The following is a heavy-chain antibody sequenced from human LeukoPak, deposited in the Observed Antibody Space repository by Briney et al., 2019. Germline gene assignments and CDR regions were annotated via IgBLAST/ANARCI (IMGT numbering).Heavy chain of an antibody. CDR2: IHYSGST. CDR1: GGSISSYY. CDR3: ARDQHYYGSGSYSGMNYYYYYMDV. V-gene: IGHV4-59*01. J-gene: IGHJ6*03. D-gene: IGHD3-10*01. Sequence: PSETLSLTCTVSGGSISSYYWSWIRQPPGKGLEWIGYIHYSGSTNYNPSLKSRVTISVDTSKNQFSLKLSSVTAADTAVYYCARDQHYYGSGSYSGMNYYYYYMDVWGKGTTVTVSS.